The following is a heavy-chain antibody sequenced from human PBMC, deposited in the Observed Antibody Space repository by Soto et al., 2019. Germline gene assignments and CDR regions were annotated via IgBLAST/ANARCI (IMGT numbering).Heavy chain of an antibody. J-gene: IGHJ6*02. CDR3: ARGRYSYGYGYYYYGMDV. CDR1: GYTLTSYD. D-gene: IGHD5-18*01. CDR2: MNPNSGNT. Sequence: ASVKVSCKASGYTLTSYDINWVRQAAGQGLEWMGWMNPNSGNTGYAQKFQGRVTMTRNTSISTAYMELSSLRSEDTAVYYCARGRYSYGYGYYYYGMDVWGQGTTVTVSS. V-gene: IGHV1-8*01.